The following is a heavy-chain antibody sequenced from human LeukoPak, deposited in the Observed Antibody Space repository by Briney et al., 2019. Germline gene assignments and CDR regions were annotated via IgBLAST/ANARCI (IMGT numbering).Heavy chain of an antibody. D-gene: IGHD3-22*01. CDR2: IYYSGIT. CDR3: ARVRYYYDSSGYYYPYFDY. Sequence: SQTLSLTCTVSGGSISSGDYYWSWIRQPPGKGLEWIGYIYYSGITYYNPSLKSRVTISVDTSKNLFSLKLSSVTAADTAVYYCARVRYYYDSSGYYYPYFDYWGQGTLVTVSS. V-gene: IGHV4-30-4*01. J-gene: IGHJ4*02. CDR1: GGSISSGDYY.